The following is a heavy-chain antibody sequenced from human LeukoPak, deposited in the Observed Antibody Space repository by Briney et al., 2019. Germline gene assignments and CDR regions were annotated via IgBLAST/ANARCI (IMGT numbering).Heavy chain of an antibody. Sequence: ASVTLSCSTSAYTFTTYFIRWVRHAPGQGLGWMGGTNPYSGDKKYAQKFQGRVTMTRDTSISPAYMELSRVMSDDTAVYYCARCWAVPAGTEDAFYIWGQGTMVVVSS. CDR2: TNPYSGDK. J-gene: IGHJ3*02. D-gene: IGHD1-1*01. CDR1: AYTFTTYF. CDR3: ARCWAVPAGTEDAFYI. V-gene: IGHV1-2*02.